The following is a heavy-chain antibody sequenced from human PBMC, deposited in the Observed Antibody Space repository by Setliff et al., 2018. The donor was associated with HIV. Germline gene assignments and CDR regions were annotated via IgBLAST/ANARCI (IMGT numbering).Heavy chain of an antibody. J-gene: IGHJ3*02. V-gene: IGHV3-21*06. CDR3: ASRGVLTPSDAFDI. Sequence: GGSLRLSCAASGFTFSDYAMSWVRQAPGKGLEWLASISHSSSKIFYADSVRGRFYISRDNAENSLFLEMTSLRVDDTAVYSCASRGVLTPSDAFDIWGRGTMVTDSS. D-gene: IGHD2-21*02. CDR2: ISHSSSKI. CDR1: GFTFSDYA.